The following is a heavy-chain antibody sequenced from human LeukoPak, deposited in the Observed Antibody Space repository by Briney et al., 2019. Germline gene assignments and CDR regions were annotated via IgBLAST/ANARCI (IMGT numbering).Heavy chain of an antibody. J-gene: IGHJ3*02. CDR3: TRVEGGYCSSTSCPGAFDI. CDR1: AFTFGDYA. CDR2: IRTKAYGGTT. Sequence: GGSLRLSCTASAFTFGDYAMSWVRQAPGKGLECIGFIRTKAYGGTTEYAASVKGRFTISRDDSKSIAYLQMNSLKTEDTAVYYCTRVEGGYCSSTSCPGAFDIWGQGTMVIVSS. D-gene: IGHD2-2*01. V-gene: IGHV3-49*04.